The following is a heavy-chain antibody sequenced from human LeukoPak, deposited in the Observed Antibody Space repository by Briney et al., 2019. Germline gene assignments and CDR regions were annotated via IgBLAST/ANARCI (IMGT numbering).Heavy chain of an antibody. V-gene: IGHV4-59*08. D-gene: IGHD3-16*02. CDR3: ARHIGGGIEDMDV. CDR1: GGSIGTYY. J-gene: IGHJ6*03. Sequence: SETLSLTCFVSGGSIGTYYWSWVRQSPGKGLEWIGYIYVTGSTRYNPYLQSRVTISVDTSRNQFSLKMSSVTAADTAVYYCARHIGGGIEDMDVWGTGTKVTVSS. CDR2: IYVTGST.